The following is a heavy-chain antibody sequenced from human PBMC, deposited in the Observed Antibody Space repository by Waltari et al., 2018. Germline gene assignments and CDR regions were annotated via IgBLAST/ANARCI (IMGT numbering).Heavy chain of an antibody. CDR3: ARQAYYGAGSTSPSH. CDR1: GGTFSSYA. V-gene: IGHV1-69*08. CDR2: INPIVDTA. D-gene: IGHD3-10*01. J-gene: IGHJ4*02. Sequence: QLQLVQSGAEVQKPGSSVKVSCKASGGTFSSYAISWVRQAPGQGLEWMGRINPIVDTANYAQKFQGRVLITADKSTSTAYMELSSLRSEDTAVYYWARQAYYGAGSTSPSHWGQGTLVTVSS.